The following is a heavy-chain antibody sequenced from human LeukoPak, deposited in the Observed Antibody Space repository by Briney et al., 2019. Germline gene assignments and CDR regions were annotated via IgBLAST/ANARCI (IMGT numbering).Heavy chain of an antibody. CDR2: IYPGDSDT. CDR3: ARRRSYYYDSSGYLLGEFDP. D-gene: IGHD3-22*01. V-gene: IGHV5-51*01. Sequence: GESLKISCKGSGYSFTSYWIGWVRQMPGKGLEWMGIIYPGDSDTRYSPSFQGQVTISADKSISTAYLQWSSLKASDTAMYYCARRRSYYYDSSGYLLGEFDPWGQGTLVTVSS. CDR1: GYSFTSYW. J-gene: IGHJ5*02.